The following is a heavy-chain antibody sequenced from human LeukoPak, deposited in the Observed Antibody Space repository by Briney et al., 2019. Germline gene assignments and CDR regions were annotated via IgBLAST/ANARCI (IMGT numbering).Heavy chain of an antibody. Sequence: SVKVSCKASGGTFSSYAISWVRQAPGQGLEWMGGIIPIFGTANYAQKFQGRVTITADESTSTAYMELSSLRSEDTAVYYCARIVVPAATRYGMDVWGQGTTVTVSS. CDR3: ARIVVPAATRYGMDV. CDR1: GGTFSSYA. D-gene: IGHD2-2*01. J-gene: IGHJ6*02. V-gene: IGHV1-69*13. CDR2: IIPIFGTA.